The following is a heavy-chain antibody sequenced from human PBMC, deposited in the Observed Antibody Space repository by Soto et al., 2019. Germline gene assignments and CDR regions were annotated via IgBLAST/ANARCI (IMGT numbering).Heavy chain of an antibody. Sequence: EMQLVESGGGLVQPGGSRGFSWVVSDFTTRTNGSTWAGKPSGKGLLWVSRINKDGSTTKYADSVKGRFTISRDNAKNTVYLQMNSLRAEDTAVYYCARGEPLGDAFDLWGQGTMVTVSS. CDR3: ARGEPLGDAFDL. CDR2: INKDGSTT. V-gene: IGHV3-74*03. J-gene: IGHJ3*01. D-gene: IGHD1-26*01. CDR1: DFTTRTNG.